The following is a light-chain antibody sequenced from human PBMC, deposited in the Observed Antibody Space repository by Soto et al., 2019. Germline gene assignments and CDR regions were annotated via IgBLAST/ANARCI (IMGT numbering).Light chain of an antibody. CDR2: DVT. J-gene: IGLJ2*01. CDR1: SSDVGGYNY. Sequence: QSALTQPASVSGSPGQSITISCTGTSSDVGGYNYVSWYQQHPGKAPKLMIYDVTNRPSGVSNRVSGSKSGNTASLTISGLQAEDEADYYCSSYRRSSTLVFGGGTKLTVL. V-gene: IGLV2-14*01. CDR3: SSYRRSSTLV.